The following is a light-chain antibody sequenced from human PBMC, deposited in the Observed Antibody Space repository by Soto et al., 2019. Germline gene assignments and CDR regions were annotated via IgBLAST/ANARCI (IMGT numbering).Light chain of an antibody. CDR2: EVS. CDR1: ISDVGGYNY. V-gene: IGLV2-14*01. Sequence: QCMLNQPASVSGSPGQSIAISCTGTISDVGGYNYVSWYQQHPGKAPKLKIYEVSNRPSGVSNRFSGSKFGNTASLTISGLQAEDEADYYRRSYTTANTYVFGTGTKVTVL. J-gene: IGLJ1*01. CDR3: RSYTTANTYV.